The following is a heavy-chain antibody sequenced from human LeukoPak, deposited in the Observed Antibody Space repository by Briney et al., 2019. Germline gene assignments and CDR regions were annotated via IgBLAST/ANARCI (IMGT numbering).Heavy chain of an antibody. CDR1: GGSISSGGYY. Sequence: SETLSLTCTVSGGSISSGGYYWSWIRQHPGKGLEWIGYIYYSGSTYYNPSLKSRVTISVDTSKNQISLKLSSVTAADTAVYYCARVEDIAVAGPDYWGQGTLVTVSS. CDR3: ARVEDIAVAGPDY. CDR2: IYYSGST. D-gene: IGHD6-19*01. V-gene: IGHV4-31*03. J-gene: IGHJ4*02.